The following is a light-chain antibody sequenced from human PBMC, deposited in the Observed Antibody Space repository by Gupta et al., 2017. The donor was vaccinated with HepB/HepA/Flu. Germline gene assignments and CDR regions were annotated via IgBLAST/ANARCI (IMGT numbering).Light chain of an antibody. CDR3: SSYTSRDTWV. J-gene: IGLJ3*02. V-gene: IGLV2-14*03. CDR2: DVG. CDR1: SSDVGGYKY. Sequence: QSALTQPASVSGSPGQSITISCTGSSSDVGGYKYVSWYQQHPGKAPKLMIYDVGNRPSGVSNRFSGSKSGNTASLTISGHQAEDEADYYCSSYTSRDTWVFGGGTKLTVL.